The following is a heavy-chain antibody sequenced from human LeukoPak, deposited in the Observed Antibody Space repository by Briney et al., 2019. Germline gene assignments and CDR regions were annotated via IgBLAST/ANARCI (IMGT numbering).Heavy chain of an antibody. CDR3: ARGYSYNNDAFDI. CDR1: GYTFADYY. V-gene: IGHV1-2*02. D-gene: IGHD5-18*01. Sequence: ASVKVSCKASGYTFADYYLHWVRQAPGQGLEWLGRINPHSDVTNFAQKYQGRVTLTRDTSISTAYVELSRLRSDDTAVYYCARGYSYNNDAFDIWGQGTMVTVSS. CDR2: INPHSDVT. J-gene: IGHJ3*02.